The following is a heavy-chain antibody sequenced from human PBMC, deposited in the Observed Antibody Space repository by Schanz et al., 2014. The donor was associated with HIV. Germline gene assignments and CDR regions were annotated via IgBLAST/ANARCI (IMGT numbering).Heavy chain of an antibody. Sequence: EVQLLESGGGLVQPGGSLRLSCVASGFTFSDYTMNWVRQAPGKGLEWVSDISGSGGSTYYADSVKGRFTISRDNSKNTLYLQMNSLRAEDTAVYYCALSRPSGYGGSWYFDLWGRGTLVTVSS. CDR3: ALSRPSGYGGSWYFDL. CDR2: ISGSGGST. J-gene: IGHJ2*01. V-gene: IGHV3-23*01. CDR1: GFTFSDYT. D-gene: IGHD2-15*01.